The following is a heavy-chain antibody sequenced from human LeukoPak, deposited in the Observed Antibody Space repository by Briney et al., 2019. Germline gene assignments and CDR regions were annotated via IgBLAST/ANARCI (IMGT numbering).Heavy chain of an antibody. D-gene: IGHD3-3*01. Sequence: SETLSLTCAVSGGSISSYYWCSIRQPAGKGLEWIGRIYTSGSTNYNPSLKSRVTISVDKSKNQFSLKLSSVTAADTAVYYCARDAGFWSGYHHYYYYMDVWGKGTTVTVSS. CDR3: ARDAGFWSGYHHYYYYMDV. J-gene: IGHJ6*03. CDR2: IYTSGST. V-gene: IGHV4-4*07. CDR1: GGSISSYY.